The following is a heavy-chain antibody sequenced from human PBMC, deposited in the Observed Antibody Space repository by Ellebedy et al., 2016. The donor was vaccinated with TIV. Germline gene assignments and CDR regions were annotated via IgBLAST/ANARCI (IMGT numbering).Heavy chain of an antibody. V-gene: IGHV3-11*01. Sequence: GGSLRLSCAASGFTFSDYYMSWIRQAPGKGLEWVSYISSSGSTIYYADSVKGRFTISRDNLKKTLYLEMNSLRADDTAIYYCAKDRYFYPPDVFDVWGQGTMVIVSS. D-gene: IGHD3-9*01. CDR2: ISSSGSTI. CDR3: AKDRYFYPPDVFDV. CDR1: GFTFSDYY. J-gene: IGHJ3*01.